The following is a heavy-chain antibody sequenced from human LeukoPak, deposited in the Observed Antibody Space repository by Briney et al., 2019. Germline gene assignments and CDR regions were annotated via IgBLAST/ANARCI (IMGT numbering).Heavy chain of an antibody. D-gene: IGHD1-26*01. Sequence: PSETLSLTCTVSGGSISSSSYYWGWVRQPPGKGLEWIGSIYYSGSTYYNPSLKSRVTISVDTSKNQFSLKLSSVTAADTAVYYCARVEWELRDKVVYWGQGTLVTVSS. CDR3: ARVEWELRDKVVY. V-gene: IGHV4-39*01. CDR1: GGSISSSSYY. CDR2: IYYSGST. J-gene: IGHJ4*02.